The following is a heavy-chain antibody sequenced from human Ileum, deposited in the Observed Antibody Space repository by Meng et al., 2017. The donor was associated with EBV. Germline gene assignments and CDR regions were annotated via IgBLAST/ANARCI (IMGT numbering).Heavy chain of an antibody. CDR3: ARRPGSPSSRFDY. J-gene: IGHJ4*02. CDR2: IYWNDDK. Sequence: FTLKESGPMLVTPTQTLTLTCSLSGFSLTSSGVGVGWIRHPTGKALEWLALIYWNDDKRYSPSLKSRLTVTRDTSKNQVVLTLTNVDPVDTATYYCARRPGSPSSRFDYWGQGTLVTVSS. CDR1: GFSLTSSGVG. D-gene: IGHD6-6*01. V-gene: IGHV2-5*01.